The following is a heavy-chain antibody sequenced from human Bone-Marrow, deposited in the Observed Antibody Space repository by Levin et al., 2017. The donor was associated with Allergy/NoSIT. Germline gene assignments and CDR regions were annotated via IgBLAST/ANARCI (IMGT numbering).Heavy chain of an antibody. Sequence: TGGSLRLSFAASGFTFSTYAMSWVRQAPGKGLEWVSTISGSTGDTYYADAVKGRFTISRDNSKNMLFLQLNSLKAEDTAVYYCAKWAYCSGGTCKFSDYWGQGTLVTVSS. V-gene: IGHV3-23*01. CDR1: GFTFSTYA. J-gene: IGHJ4*02. CDR3: AKWAYCSGGTCKFSDY. D-gene: IGHD2-15*01. CDR2: ISGSTGDT.